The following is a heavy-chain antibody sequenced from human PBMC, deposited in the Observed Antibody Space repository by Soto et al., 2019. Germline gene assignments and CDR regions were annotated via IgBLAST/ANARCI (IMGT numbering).Heavy chain of an antibody. V-gene: IGHV1-69*13. J-gene: IGHJ6*02. D-gene: IGHD3-9*01. CDR2: IIPIFGTA. Sequence: SVKVSCKASGGTFSSYAISWVRQAPGQGLEWMGGIIPIFGTANYAQKFQGRVTITADESTSTAYMELSSLRSEDTAVYYCAVAYYDILTGYYYYYGMDVWGQGTTVTVSS. CDR1: GGTFSSYA. CDR3: AVAYYDILTGYYYYYGMDV.